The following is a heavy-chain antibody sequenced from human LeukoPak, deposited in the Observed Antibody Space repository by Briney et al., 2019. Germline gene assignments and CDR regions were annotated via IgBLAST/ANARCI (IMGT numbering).Heavy chain of an antibody. V-gene: IGHV3-48*01. CDR1: GFTFRSYS. CDR2: ISSSSSTI. Sequence: GGTLRLSCAAAGFTFRSYSMHWVRHAPGTGLEWVSYISSSSSTIYYADSVKGRFTISRDNAKNSLYLQMNSLRAEDTAVYYCARSGSYAFDYWGQGTLVTVSS. D-gene: IGHD1-26*01. CDR3: ARSGSYAFDY. J-gene: IGHJ4*02.